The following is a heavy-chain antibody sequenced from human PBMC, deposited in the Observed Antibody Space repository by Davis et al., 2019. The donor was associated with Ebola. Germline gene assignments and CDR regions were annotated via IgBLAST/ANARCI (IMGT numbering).Heavy chain of an antibody. CDR3: ARDMTGSSWYFYYFDY. Sequence: GESLKISCAAPGFTFSSYSMNWVRQAPGKGLEWVSSISISSSYIYYADSVKGRFTISRDNAKNSLYLQMNSLRAEDTAVYYCARDMTGSSWYFYYFDYWGQGTLVTVSS. J-gene: IGHJ4*02. V-gene: IGHV3-21*01. D-gene: IGHD6-13*01. CDR1: GFTFSSYS. CDR2: ISISSSYI.